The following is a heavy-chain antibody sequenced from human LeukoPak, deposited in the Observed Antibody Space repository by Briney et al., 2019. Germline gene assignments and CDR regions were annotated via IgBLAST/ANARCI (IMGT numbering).Heavy chain of an antibody. D-gene: IGHD5-18*01. CDR1: GGSFSGYY. CDR3: ARRRGSGTQLWRYDGFDI. V-gene: IGHV4-59*01. J-gene: IGHJ3*02. Sequence: PSETLSLTCAVYGGSFSGYYCSWIRQPPGKGLEWVGYAHYGGNTDYNPSLKSRVTISVDMAKNQFSLKLRSVTAADTAVYYCARRRGSGTQLWRYDGFDIWGQGTVVTVSS. CDR2: AHYGGNT.